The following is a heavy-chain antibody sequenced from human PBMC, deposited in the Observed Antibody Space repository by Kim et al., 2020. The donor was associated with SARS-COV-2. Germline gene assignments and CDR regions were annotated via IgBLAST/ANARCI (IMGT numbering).Heavy chain of an antibody. CDR3: ARANHYGGNSFFGREYYFDY. V-gene: IGHV4-31*03. J-gene: IGHJ4*02. CDR1: GGSISSGGYY. Sequence: SETLSLTCTVSGGSISSGGYYWSWIRQHPGKGLEWIGYIYYSGSTYYNPSLKSRVTISVDTSKNQFSLKLSSVTAADTAVYYCARANHYGGNSFFGREYYFDYWGQGTLVTVSS. D-gene: IGHD4-17*01. CDR2: IYYSGST.